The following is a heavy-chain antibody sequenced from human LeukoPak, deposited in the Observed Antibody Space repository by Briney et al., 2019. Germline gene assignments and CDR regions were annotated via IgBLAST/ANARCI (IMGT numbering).Heavy chain of an antibody. CDR2: ITSSSNYI. J-gene: IGHJ4*02. D-gene: IGHD6-19*01. CDR1: GFTFSSYS. V-gene: IGHV3-21*01. CDR3: AAVAGTKPLFLFDS. Sequence: GGSLRLSCAASGFTFSSYSMHWVRQPPGKGLEWVSSITSSSNYIYYADSVKGRFTISRDNTKNSLYLQMNNLRAEDTAVYYCAAVAGTKPLFLFDSWGQGTLVTVSS.